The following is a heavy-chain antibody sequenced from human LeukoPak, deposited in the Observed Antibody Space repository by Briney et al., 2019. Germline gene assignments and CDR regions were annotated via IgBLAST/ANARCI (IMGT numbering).Heavy chain of an antibody. CDR3: ARDYSSSWYGGSAFDI. J-gene: IGHJ3*02. CDR2: IYYSGST. D-gene: IGHD6-13*01. V-gene: IGHV4-39*07. CDR1: GGSISSSSYY. Sequence: KPSETLSLTCTVSGGSISSSSYYWGWIRQPPGKGLEWIGSIYYSGSTYYNPSLKSRVTISVDTSKNQFSLKLSSATAADTAVYYCARDYSSSWYGGSAFDIWGQGTMVTVSS.